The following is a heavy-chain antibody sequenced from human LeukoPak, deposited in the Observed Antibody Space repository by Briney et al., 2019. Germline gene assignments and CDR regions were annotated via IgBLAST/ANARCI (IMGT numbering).Heavy chain of an antibody. CDR1: GGSISSYY. V-gene: IGHV4-59*08. Sequence: SETLSLTCTVSGGSISSYYWSWIRQPPGKGLEWIGYIYYSGSTYYNPSLKSRVTISVDTSKNQFSLKLSSVTAADTAVYYCARVSRNYYDSSGYYLFDYWGQGTLVTVSS. CDR2: IYYSGST. J-gene: IGHJ4*02. CDR3: ARVSRNYYDSSGYYLFDY. D-gene: IGHD3-22*01.